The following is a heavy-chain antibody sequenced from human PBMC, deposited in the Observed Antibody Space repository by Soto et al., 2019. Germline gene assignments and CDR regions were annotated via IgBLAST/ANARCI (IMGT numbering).Heavy chain of an antibody. J-gene: IGHJ3*02. D-gene: IGHD3-16*02. Sequence: EVQLVESGGGLVQPGGSLRLSCAASGFTFSSYAMHWVRQAPGKGLEYVSAISSNGGSTYYANSVKGRFTISRDNSKNTLYLQMGSLRAEDMAVYYCARDRYYYDYICGSYRSDAFDIWGQGTMVTVSS. CDR1: GFTFSSYA. CDR2: ISSNGGST. V-gene: IGHV3-64*01. CDR3: ARDRYYYDYICGSYRSDAFDI.